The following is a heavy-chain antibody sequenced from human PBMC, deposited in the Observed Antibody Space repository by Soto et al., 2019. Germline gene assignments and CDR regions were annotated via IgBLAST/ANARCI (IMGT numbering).Heavy chain of an antibody. CDR3: ASMGYHYGSGSYPLDY. CDR2: IYNSGST. CDR1: GGSISSYY. V-gene: IGHV4-59*08. Sequence: SETLSLTCTVSGGSISSYYWTWIRQPPGKGLEWIGFIYNSGSTHYNPSLRSRVTISVDTSKNQFSLKLRSVTAADTAVYYCASMGYHYGSGSYPLDYWGQGTQVTVST. D-gene: IGHD3-10*01. J-gene: IGHJ4*02.